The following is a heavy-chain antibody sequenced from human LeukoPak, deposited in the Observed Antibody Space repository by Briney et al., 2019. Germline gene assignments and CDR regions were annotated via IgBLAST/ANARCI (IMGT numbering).Heavy chain of an antibody. D-gene: IGHD3-9*01. J-gene: IGHJ5*02. CDR2: ISPSGSIS. V-gene: IGHV3-23*01. CDR1: GFTFSSHG. CDR3: ARDLDWGAFDA. Sequence: GGSLRLSCAASGFTFSSHGINWVRQAPGKGLEWVSGISPSGSISYYADSVKGRFTISRDNFKNTVSLQMNSLRAEDTALYYCARDLDWGAFDAWGQGTLVTVSS.